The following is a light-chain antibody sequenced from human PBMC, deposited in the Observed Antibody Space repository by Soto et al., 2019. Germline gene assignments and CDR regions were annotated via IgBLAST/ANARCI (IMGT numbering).Light chain of an antibody. CDR3: QQYGSSPRT. CDR2: GAS. Sequence: EIVLTQSPGTLSLSPGERDTLSCRASQSVSSSYLAWYQQKPGQAPRLLIYGASSRATGIPDRFSGSGSGTGFTLTISRLEPEDFAVYYCQQYGSSPRTFGQGTKVDIK. CDR1: QSVSSSY. J-gene: IGKJ1*01. V-gene: IGKV3-20*01.